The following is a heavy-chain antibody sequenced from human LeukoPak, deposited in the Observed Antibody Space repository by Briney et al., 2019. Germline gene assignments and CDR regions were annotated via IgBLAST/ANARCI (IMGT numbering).Heavy chain of an antibody. D-gene: IGHD5-12*01. CDR3: ARASRDGYKEHFDY. V-gene: IGHV4-4*07. Sequence: PSETLSLTCTVSGGSISSYYWSWIRQPAGKGLEWSGRIYTSGSTNYNPSLKSRVTMSVDTSKNQFSLKLSSVTAADTAVYYCARASRDGYKEHFDYWGQGTLVTVSS. J-gene: IGHJ4*02. CDR1: GGSISSYY. CDR2: IYTSGST.